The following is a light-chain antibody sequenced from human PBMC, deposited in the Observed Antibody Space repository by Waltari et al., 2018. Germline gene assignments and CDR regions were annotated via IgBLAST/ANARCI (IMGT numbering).Light chain of an antibody. J-gene: IGLJ2*01. CDR3: SSQSSNDVVL. CDR2: DVS. Sequence: QSALTQPASVSGSPGQSVTIFCTGTSNDVRCSNSVSWYQEHPGHAPRVSIFDVSDRPSGVSDRFSGSKSGNTASLTISGLQAEDEADYYCSSQSSNDVVLFGGGTKLTVL. CDR1: SNDVRCSNS. V-gene: IGLV2-14*01.